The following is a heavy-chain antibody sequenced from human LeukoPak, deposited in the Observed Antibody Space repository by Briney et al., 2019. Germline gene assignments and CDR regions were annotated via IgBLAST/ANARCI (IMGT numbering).Heavy chain of an antibody. CDR3: AKDRDAYSAFDS. J-gene: IGHJ4*02. Sequence: GGSLRLSCAASGFTFSSYTMSWVRQSPGKGLEWVSAISGSGFETFYADSVKGRFTISRDNSNDTLYLQMNSLGADDTAIYYCAKDRDAYSAFDSWGQGTLVTVSS. CDR2: ISGSGFET. CDR1: GFTFSSYT. V-gene: IGHV3-23*01. D-gene: IGHD4-11*01.